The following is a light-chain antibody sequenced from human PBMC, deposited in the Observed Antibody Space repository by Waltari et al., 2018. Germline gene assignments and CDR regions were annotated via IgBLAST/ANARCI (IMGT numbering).Light chain of an antibody. CDR2: RDN. V-gene: IGLV3-1*01. CDR3: QAWDSRTVA. Sequence: SYELTQPPSMSVSPGQTATITCSGEKLGDKYASWYQQKAGQSPVLVIYRDNRRPSGFPERFSGSNSGNIATLTISGAQALDEADYYCQAWDSRTVAFGGGTKVTVL. J-gene: IGLJ2*01. CDR1: KLGDKY.